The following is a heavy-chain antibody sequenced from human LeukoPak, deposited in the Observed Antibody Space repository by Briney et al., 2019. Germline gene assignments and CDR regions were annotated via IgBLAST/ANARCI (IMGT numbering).Heavy chain of an antibody. V-gene: IGHV3-21*01. CDR2: ISSSSSYI. Sequence: PGGSLRLSCAASGFTFSNYAMSWVRQAPGKGLEWVSSISSSSSYIYYADSVKGRFTISRDNAKNSLYLQMNSLRAEDTAVCYCARDSTYYDILTGYAGVSYFDYWGQGTLVTVSS. D-gene: IGHD3-9*01. CDR3: ARDSTYYDILTGYAGVSYFDY. CDR1: GFTFSNYA. J-gene: IGHJ4*02.